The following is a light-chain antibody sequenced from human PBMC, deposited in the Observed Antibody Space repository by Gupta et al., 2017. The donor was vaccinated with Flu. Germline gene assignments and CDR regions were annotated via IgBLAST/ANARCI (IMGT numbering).Light chain of an antibody. CDR1: QSVTGA. CDR2: DDS. CDR3: QQRADGPLT. Sequence: EVVLTQSSATLSLSPGERATLSCRASQSVTGALAWYQQKPGQAPRLLVYDDSNRAAGIPVKFSGSGSGTDFTLTISNLEPEDFAVYYCQQRADGPLTFGGGTKVEIK. V-gene: IGKV3-11*01. J-gene: IGKJ4*01.